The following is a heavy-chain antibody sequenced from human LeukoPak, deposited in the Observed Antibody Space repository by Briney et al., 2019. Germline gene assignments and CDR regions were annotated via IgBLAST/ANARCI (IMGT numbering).Heavy chain of an antibody. Sequence: PGGSLALSCAASGFTVSSNYMHWVRQAPGEGLEWVSVIYSGGSPYYADSVKGRFTISRDNSENTVSLQMDSLRAEDTAVYYCAKCVRGTATSDYWGQGTLDTVSS. CDR1: GFTVSSNY. V-gene: IGHV3-53*01. D-gene: IGHD1-1*01. J-gene: IGHJ4*02. CDR3: AKCVRGTATSDY. CDR2: IYSGGSP.